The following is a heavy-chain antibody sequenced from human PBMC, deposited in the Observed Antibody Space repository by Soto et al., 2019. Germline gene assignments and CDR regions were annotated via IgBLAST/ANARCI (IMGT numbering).Heavy chain of an antibody. CDR3: GRSQTRVTSYDY. V-gene: IGHV4-30-2*01. Sequence: PSGTLALTCAVSDGSISRCGYSWSWIRQPPGKGLEWIGYIYHSGSTYYNPSLKSRVTISVDRSKNQFSLKLSSVTAADTAVYYCGRSQTRVTSYDYWGRGTVVTV. CDR1: DGSISRCGYS. D-gene: IGHD4-17*01. CDR2: IYHSGST. J-gene: IGHJ4*02.